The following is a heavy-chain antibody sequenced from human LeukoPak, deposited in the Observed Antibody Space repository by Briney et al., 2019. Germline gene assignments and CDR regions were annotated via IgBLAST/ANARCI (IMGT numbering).Heavy chain of an antibody. J-gene: IGHJ4*02. CDR2: IKSDGAT. CDR1: GFTFSGAW. Sequence: PGGSLRFSCATSGFTFSGAWLSWVRQVPGKGLEWIGRIKSDGATDYAAPVRGRFTISRGVSRATLYLEMNSLKTDDTAIYYCTTVTHFYLGGQGTLVTVSS. V-gene: IGHV3-15*01. CDR3: TTVTHFYL. D-gene: IGHD2-15*01.